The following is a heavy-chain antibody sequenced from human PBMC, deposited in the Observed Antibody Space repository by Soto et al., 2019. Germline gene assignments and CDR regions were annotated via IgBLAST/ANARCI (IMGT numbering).Heavy chain of an antibody. D-gene: IGHD2-2*01. Sequence: GGSLRLSCAASGLTFSSYAMSWVRQAPGKGLEWVSAISGSGGSTYYADSVKGRFTISRDNSKNTLYLQMNSLRAEDTAVYYCAKRTYCSSTSCYVGNAFDIWGQGTMVTV. J-gene: IGHJ3*02. V-gene: IGHV3-23*01. CDR3: AKRTYCSSTSCYVGNAFDI. CDR1: GLTFSSYA. CDR2: ISGSGGST.